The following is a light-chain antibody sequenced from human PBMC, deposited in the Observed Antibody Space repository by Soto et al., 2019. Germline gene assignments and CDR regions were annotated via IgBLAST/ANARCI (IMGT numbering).Light chain of an antibody. V-gene: IGLV1-44*01. CDR3: AAWDDSLNSFV. Sequence: QSVLTQPPSASGTPGQRFTISCSGSTSNIGSKTVNWYQQLPGTAPKLLIYTNNQRPSGVPDRFSGSKSGTSASLAISGLQSEDEADYYCAAWDDSLNSFVFGAGTKLTVL. CDR2: TNN. CDR1: TSNIGSKT. J-gene: IGLJ1*01.